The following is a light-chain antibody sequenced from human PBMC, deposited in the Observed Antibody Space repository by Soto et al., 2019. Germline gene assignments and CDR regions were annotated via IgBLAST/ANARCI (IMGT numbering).Light chain of an antibody. J-gene: IGKJ1*01. CDR3: MQAVQTPPT. CDR2: LCS. Sequence: DIVMTQSPLSLPVTPGEPASISCRSSQSLLHSNGYNYLNWYLQKPGQSPQLLIYLCSNRASGVPDRFSGSGSGTDFTLKISRVEAEDVGVYYCMQAVQTPPTFGQGTKVEIK. CDR1: QSLLHSNGYNY. V-gene: IGKV2-28*01.